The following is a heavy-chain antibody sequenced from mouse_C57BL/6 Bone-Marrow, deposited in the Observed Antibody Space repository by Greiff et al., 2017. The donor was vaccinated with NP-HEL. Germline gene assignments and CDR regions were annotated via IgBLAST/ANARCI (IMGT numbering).Heavy chain of an antibody. Sequence: VQLQQPGTELVKPGASVKLSCKASGYTFTSYWMHWVKQRPGQGLEWIGNINPSNGGPNYNEKFKSKATLTVAKSSSTAYMPLISLTSVDSAVYYCARLCLYDYDGFAYWGQGTLVTVSA. CDR3: ARLCLYDYDGFAY. J-gene: IGHJ3*01. V-gene: IGHV1-53*01. CDR1: GYTFTSYW. CDR2: INPSNGGP. D-gene: IGHD2-4*01.